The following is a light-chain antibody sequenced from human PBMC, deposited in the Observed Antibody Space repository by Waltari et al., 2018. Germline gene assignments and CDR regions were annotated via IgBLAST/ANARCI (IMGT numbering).Light chain of an antibody. V-gene: IGKV1-5*03. J-gene: IGKJ1*01. Sequence: DIQMTQSPSTLSASIGDRVTITCRASQSVNSWLAWYQQKPGKAPKRLIYKASNLDSGVPSRFSGGGSGTEFTRTISSLQPDDFATYYCQQYNSYSLWTFGQGTKVEIK. CDR3: QQYNSYSLWT. CDR2: KAS. CDR1: QSVNSW.